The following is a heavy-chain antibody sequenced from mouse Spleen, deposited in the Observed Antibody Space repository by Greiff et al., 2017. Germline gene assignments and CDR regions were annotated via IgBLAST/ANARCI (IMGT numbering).Heavy chain of an antibody. Sequence: VQLQQPGAELVRPGSSVKLSCKASGYTFTSYWMHWVKQRPIQGLEWIGNIDPSDSETHYNQKFKDKATLTVDKSSSTAYMQLSSLTSEDSAVYYCARGGTYYGNYDAMDYWGEGTSVTVSS. J-gene: IGHJ4*01. CDR1: GYTFTSYW. CDR2: IDPSDSET. CDR3: ARGGTYYGNYDAMDY. V-gene: IGHV1-52*01. D-gene: IGHD2-10*01.